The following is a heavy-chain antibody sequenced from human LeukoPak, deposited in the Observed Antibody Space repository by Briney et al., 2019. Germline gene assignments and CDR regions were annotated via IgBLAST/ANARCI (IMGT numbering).Heavy chain of an antibody. CDR2: ISAYSGDT. D-gene: IGHD6-13*01. CDR3: ARDESAAGTHFDY. CDR1: GYTFTYYG. Sequence: ASEKVSCKTSGYTFTYYGICWVRQAPGEGREWMGWISAYSGDTNYAQKFQGRVTMTRDISTSTAYMELRSLRSDDTAIYYCARDESAAGTHFDYWGPGTPVTVSS. J-gene: IGHJ4*02. V-gene: IGHV1-18*01.